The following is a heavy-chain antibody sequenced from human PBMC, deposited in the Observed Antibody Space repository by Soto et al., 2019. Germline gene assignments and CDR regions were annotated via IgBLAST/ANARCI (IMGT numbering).Heavy chain of an antibody. CDR1: GGSFSGYY. CDR3: ARGSIAADGQRDWFDP. V-gene: IGHV4-34*01. D-gene: IGHD6-6*01. CDR2: INHSGST. Sequence: SETLSLTCAVYGGSFSGYYWSWIRQPPGKGLEWIGEINHSGSTNYNPSLKSRVTISVDTSKNQFSLKLSSVTAADTAVYYCARGSIAADGQRDWFDPWGQGTLVTVSS. J-gene: IGHJ5*02.